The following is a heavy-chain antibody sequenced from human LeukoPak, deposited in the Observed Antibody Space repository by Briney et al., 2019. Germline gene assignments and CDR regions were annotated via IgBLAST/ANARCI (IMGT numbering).Heavy chain of an antibody. V-gene: IGHV3-7*01. Sequence: GGSLRLSCAASGFTFSTYWMSWVRQAPGKGLEWVANIKQDGREKYCVDSVKGRFTISRDNAKNSLDLQMNSLRVEDTAVYYCARHFGTYYPNWGQATLVTVS. J-gene: IGHJ4*02. CDR1: GFTFSTYW. CDR3: ARHFGTYYPN. CDR2: IKQDGREK. D-gene: IGHD3/OR15-3a*01.